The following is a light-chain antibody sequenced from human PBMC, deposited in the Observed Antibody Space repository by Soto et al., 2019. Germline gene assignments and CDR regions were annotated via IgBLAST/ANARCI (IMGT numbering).Light chain of an antibody. V-gene: IGKV3-20*01. Sequence: EIVLTQSPGTLSLSPGERATLSCRASQSVSSYLAWYQQKPGQAPRLLIYGASSRATGIPDRFSGSGSGTDFTLTISRLEPEDFAVDYCQQYGSSSRTFGQGTKVEIK. CDR2: GAS. CDR1: QSVSSY. J-gene: IGKJ1*01. CDR3: QQYGSSSRT.